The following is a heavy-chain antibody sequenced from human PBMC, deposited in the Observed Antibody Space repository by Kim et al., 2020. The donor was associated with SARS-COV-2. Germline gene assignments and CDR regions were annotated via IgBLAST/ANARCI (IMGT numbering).Heavy chain of an antibody. CDR2: IKSKTDGGTT. CDR3: TTEGLYSNPSYYYYYGMDV. D-gene: IGHD4-4*01. J-gene: IGHJ6*02. CDR1: GFTFSNAW. Sequence: GGSLRLSCAASGFTFSNAWMSWVRQAPGKGLEWVGRIKSKTDGGTTDYAAPVKGRFTISRDDSKNTLYLQMNSLKTEDTAVYYCTTEGLYSNPSYYYYYGMDVWGQGTTVTVSS. V-gene: IGHV3-15*01.